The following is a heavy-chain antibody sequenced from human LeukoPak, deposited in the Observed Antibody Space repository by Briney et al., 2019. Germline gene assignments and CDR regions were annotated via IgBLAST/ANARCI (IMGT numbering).Heavy chain of an antibody. J-gene: IGHJ4*02. CDR3: AKLPLVILGFGEINNLYYFDY. CDR2: ISGSGGST. Sequence: KPGGSLRLSCAASGFTFSSYAMSWVRQAPGKGLEWVSAISGSGGSTYYADSVKGRFTISRDNSKNTLYLQMNSLRAEDTAVYYCAKLPLVILGFGEINNLYYFDYWGQGTLVTVSS. D-gene: IGHD3-10*01. V-gene: IGHV3-23*01. CDR1: GFTFSSYA.